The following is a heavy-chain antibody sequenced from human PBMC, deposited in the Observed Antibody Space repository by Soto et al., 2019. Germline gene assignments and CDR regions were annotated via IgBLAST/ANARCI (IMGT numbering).Heavy chain of an antibody. J-gene: IGHJ6*02. V-gene: IGHV3-74*01. CDR1: GFTFSSYW. D-gene: IGHD2-15*01. CDR3: ARARIPRSDYGMDV. CDR2: INSDGSST. Sequence: PVGSLRLSCAASGFTFSSYWMHWVRQAPGKGLVWVSRINSDGSSTSYADSVKGRFTISRDNAKNTLYLQMNSLRAEDTAVYYCARARIPRSDYGMDVWGQGTTVTVSS.